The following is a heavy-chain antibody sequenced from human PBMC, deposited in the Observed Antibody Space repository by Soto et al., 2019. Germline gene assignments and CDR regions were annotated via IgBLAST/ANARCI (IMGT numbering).Heavy chain of an antibody. CDR2: INPNSGGT. V-gene: IGHV1-2*04. J-gene: IGHJ3*02. Sequence: ASVKVSCKASGYTFTGYYMHWVRQAPGKGLEWMGWINPNSGGTNYAQKFQGWVTMTRETSISTAYMELSRLRSDDTAVYYCARGPYYDFWSGYYGGAFDIWGQGTMVTVSS. CDR1: GYTFTGYY. D-gene: IGHD3-3*01. CDR3: ARGPYYDFWSGYYGGAFDI.